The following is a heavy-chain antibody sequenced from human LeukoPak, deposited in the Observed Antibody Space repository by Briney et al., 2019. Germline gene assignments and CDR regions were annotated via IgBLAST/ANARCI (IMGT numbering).Heavy chain of an antibody. CDR3: ATGGHYYGN. D-gene: IGHD3-10*01. Sequence: GGSLGLSCAASGFTFSRSWMSWVRRAPGKGLEWVANIDIEGMEKDYVDSVKGRFSISRDDARKSLYLQMNSLRADDTAMYYCATGGHYYGNWGQGTLVTVSS. CDR1: GFTFSRSW. J-gene: IGHJ4*02. CDR2: IDIEGMEK. V-gene: IGHV3-7*05.